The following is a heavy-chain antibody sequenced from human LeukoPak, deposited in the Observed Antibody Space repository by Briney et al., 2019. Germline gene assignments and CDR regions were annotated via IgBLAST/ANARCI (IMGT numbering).Heavy chain of an antibody. D-gene: IGHD3-16*01. J-gene: IGHJ3*02. CDR1: GGSVSSGDYY. V-gene: IGHV4-30-4*01. Sequence: NPSETLSHTCTVSGGSVSSGDYYWSWIRQPPGKGLEWIGYIYYSGSTYYNPSLKSRVTISVDTSKNQFSLKLSSVTAADTAVYYCARVRRLYDYVWGSYLGDAFDIWGQGTMVTVSS. CDR3: ARVRRLYDYVWGSYLGDAFDI. CDR2: IYYSGST.